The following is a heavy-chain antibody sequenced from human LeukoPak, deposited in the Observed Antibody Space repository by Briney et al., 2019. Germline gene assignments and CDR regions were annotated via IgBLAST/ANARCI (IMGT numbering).Heavy chain of an antibody. Sequence: SETLSLTCTVSGGSLSSSSYYWGWIRQPPGKGRGWIGSIYYSGSTYYKPSLKRRVTISVDTSKNQYSLKLSSVTDADTAVYYCARGWYSGSWQNAFDIWGQGTMVTVSS. CDR1: GGSLSSSSYY. J-gene: IGHJ3*02. CDR3: ARGWYSGSWQNAFDI. D-gene: IGHD6-13*01. CDR2: IYYSGST. V-gene: IGHV4-39*07.